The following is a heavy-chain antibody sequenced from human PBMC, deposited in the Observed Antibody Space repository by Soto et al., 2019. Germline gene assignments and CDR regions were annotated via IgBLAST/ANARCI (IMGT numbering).Heavy chain of an antibody. D-gene: IGHD3-22*01. J-gene: IGHJ6*02. Sequence: QVQLVQSGAEVKKPGASMKVSCKASGYTFTGYYMHWVRQAPGQGLEWMGWINPNSGGTNYAQKFQGRVTMTRDTSIRTAYMELSRQRSDDTAVYYCSRGGDDNYYDSSGYYYYYYGMDVWGQGTTVTVSS. CDR1: GYTFTGYY. V-gene: IGHV1-2*02. CDR2: INPNSGGT. CDR3: SRGGDDNYYDSSGYYYYYYGMDV.